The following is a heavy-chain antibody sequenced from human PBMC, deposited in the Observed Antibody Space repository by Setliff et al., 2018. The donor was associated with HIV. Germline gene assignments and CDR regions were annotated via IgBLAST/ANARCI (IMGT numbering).Heavy chain of an antibody. D-gene: IGHD3-10*01. CDR2: IRRKAYGGTK. Sequence: HPGGSLRLSCTASGFRFGDYAMSWFRQAPGKGPEWVGFIRRKAYGGTKAYAVSVNGRFTISRDDSKSIAYLQMNSLKTEDTAVYYCTTSYGSGTYYRMGAFDIWGQGTMVTVSS. CDR1: GFRFGDYA. J-gene: IGHJ3*02. CDR3: TTSYGSGTYYRMGAFDI. V-gene: IGHV3-49*03.